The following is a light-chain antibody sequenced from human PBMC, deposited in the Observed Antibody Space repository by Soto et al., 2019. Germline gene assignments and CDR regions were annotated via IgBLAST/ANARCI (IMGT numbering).Light chain of an antibody. CDR2: VAS. Sequence: DIQMTQSPSTLSASVGDRVTITCRASQSISIWLAWYQQKPGKAPNLLIYVASSLESGAPSRFSGSGSGTEFTLTISSLQPDDFATYYCQQYNSYPWTFGQGTKVEIK. J-gene: IGKJ1*01. CDR1: QSISIW. CDR3: QQYNSYPWT. V-gene: IGKV1-5*01.